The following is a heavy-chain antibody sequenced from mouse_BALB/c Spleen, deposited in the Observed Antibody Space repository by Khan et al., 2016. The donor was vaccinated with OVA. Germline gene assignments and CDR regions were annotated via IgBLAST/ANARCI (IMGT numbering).Heavy chain of an antibody. CDR2: ILPGIGST. Sequence: QVQLQQSGAELMKPGASVKISCKATGYTFSSYWIEWVKQRPGHGLEWIGEILPGIGSTDYNEKFKGKATFTADTSSNTAYMQLSSLTSEDSAVYYCARKGMIYYGNYIYAMDYWGQGTSVTVSS. CDR3: ARKGMIYYGNYIYAMDY. D-gene: IGHD2-1*01. J-gene: IGHJ4*01. V-gene: IGHV1-9*01. CDR1: GYTFSSYW.